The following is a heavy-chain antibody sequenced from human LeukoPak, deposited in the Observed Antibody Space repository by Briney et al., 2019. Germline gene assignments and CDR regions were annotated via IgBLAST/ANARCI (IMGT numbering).Heavy chain of an antibody. Sequence: PGGSLRLSCAASGFTFSDYYMSWIRQAPGKGLEWVSYISSSGSTIYYADSVKGRFTISRDNSKNTLYLQMNGLRAEDTAVYYCAKDRGYFGSGLDYWGQGTLVTVSS. CDR1: GFTFSDYY. V-gene: IGHV3-11*01. D-gene: IGHD3-10*01. J-gene: IGHJ4*02. CDR2: ISSSGSTI. CDR3: AKDRGYFGSGLDY.